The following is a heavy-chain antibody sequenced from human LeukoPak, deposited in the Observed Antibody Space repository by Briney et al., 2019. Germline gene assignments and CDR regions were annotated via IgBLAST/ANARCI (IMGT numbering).Heavy chain of an antibody. J-gene: IGHJ4*02. V-gene: IGHV4-39*01. CDR1: GGSISSSSYY. D-gene: IGHD3-10*01. Sequence: PSETLSLTCAVSGGSISSSSYYWGWIRQPPGTGLEWIGSIYYSGSTYYNPSLKSQVTISVDTSKNQFSLKLSSVTAADTAVYYCARQLAPTYYYGSGSSFDYWGQGTLVTVSS. CDR2: IYYSGST. CDR3: ARQLAPTYYYGSGSSFDY.